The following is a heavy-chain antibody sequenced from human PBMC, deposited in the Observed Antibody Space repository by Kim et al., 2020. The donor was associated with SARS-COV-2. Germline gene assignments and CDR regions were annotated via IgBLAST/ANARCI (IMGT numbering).Heavy chain of an antibody. CDR3: ARHEGAL. Sequence: YSARTSYNPSRKSRVTRSVDASKNQFSLKLSSVTAAGTGVYYCARHEGALWGQGTLVTVSS. CDR2: YSART. J-gene: IGHJ4*03. V-gene: IGHV4-31*02.